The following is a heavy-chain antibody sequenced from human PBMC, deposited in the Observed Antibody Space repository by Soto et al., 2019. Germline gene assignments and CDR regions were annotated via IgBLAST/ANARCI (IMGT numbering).Heavy chain of an antibody. Sequence: GGSLRLSCAASGFTFSSYAMSWVRQAPGKGLEWVSAISGSGGSTYYADSVKGRFTISRDNSKNTLYLQMNSLRAEDTAVYYGAKVKVGSYYFDYWGQGTLVTVSS. CDR2: ISGSGGST. J-gene: IGHJ4*02. CDR3: AKVKVGSYYFDY. V-gene: IGHV3-23*01. CDR1: GFTFSSYA.